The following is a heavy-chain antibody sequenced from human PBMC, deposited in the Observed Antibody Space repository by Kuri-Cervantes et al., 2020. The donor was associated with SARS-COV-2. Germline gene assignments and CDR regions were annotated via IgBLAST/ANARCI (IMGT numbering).Heavy chain of an antibody. V-gene: IGHV3-23*01. D-gene: IGHD3-3*01. CDR2: ISGSGGST. J-gene: IGHJ5*02. CDR3: ARGPPGYDFWSGYPNWFDP. Sequence: GGSLRLSCAASGFTFSSYAMSWVRQAPGKGLEWVSAISGSGGSTYYADSVKGRSTISRDNSKNTLYLQMNSLRAEGTAVYYCARGPPGYDFWSGYPNWFDPWGQGTLVTVSS. CDR1: GFTFSSYA.